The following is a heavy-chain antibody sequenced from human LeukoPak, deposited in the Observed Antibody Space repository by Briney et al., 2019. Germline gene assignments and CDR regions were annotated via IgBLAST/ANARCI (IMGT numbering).Heavy chain of an antibody. Sequence: GGSLRLSCAASGFTFSSYWMSWVRQAPGKGLEWVANIKQDGSEKYYVDSVKGRFTISRDNAKNSLYLQMNSLRAEDTAVYYCARHNTESGAEYYYYYGMDVWGQGTTVTVSS. V-gene: IGHV3-7*01. CDR2: IKQDGSEK. J-gene: IGHJ6*02. D-gene: IGHD1-14*01. CDR3: ARHNTESGAEYYYYYGMDV. CDR1: GFTFSSYW.